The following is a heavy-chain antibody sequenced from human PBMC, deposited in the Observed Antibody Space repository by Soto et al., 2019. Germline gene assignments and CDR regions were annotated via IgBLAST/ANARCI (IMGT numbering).Heavy chain of an antibody. CDR2: ISSSSSYI. CDR1: GFTFSSYS. J-gene: IGHJ4*02. Sequence: KPGGSLRLSCAASGFTFSSYSMNWVRQAPGKGLEWVSSISSSSSYIYYADSVKGRFTISRDNAKNSLYLQMNSLRAEDTAVYYCARALQSIYYYDSSGSDYWGQGTLVTVSS. D-gene: IGHD3-22*01. CDR3: ARALQSIYYYDSSGSDY. V-gene: IGHV3-21*01.